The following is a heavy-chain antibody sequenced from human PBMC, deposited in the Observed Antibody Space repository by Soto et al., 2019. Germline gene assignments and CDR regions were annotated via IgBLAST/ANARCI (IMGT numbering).Heavy chain of an antibody. D-gene: IGHD4-4*01. Sequence: PGESLKISCKGSGYSFTSYWIGWVRQMPGKGLEWMGIIYPGDSDTRYSPSFQGQVTISADKSISTAYLQWSSLKASDTAMYYCAITTQDYSNYTHYYYGMDVWGQGTTVTVSS. CDR3: AITTQDYSNYTHYYYGMDV. J-gene: IGHJ6*02. V-gene: IGHV5-51*01. CDR2: IYPGDSDT. CDR1: GYSFTSYW.